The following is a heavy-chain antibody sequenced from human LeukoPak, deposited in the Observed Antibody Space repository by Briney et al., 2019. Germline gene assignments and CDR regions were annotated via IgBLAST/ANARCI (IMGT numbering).Heavy chain of an antibody. CDR2: FHVSEIS. Sequence: PSETLSLTCNVSGDSISSNFWNWIRQSAGNELEWIGRFHVSEISNYNPSLRSRVTMSVDTSRNQFFLHLNSVTAADTGVYYCAREPLQSRPLDVWGKGTTVTVSS. CDR1: GDSISSNF. CDR3: AREPLQSRPLDV. V-gene: IGHV4-4*07. D-gene: IGHD4-11*01. J-gene: IGHJ6*04.